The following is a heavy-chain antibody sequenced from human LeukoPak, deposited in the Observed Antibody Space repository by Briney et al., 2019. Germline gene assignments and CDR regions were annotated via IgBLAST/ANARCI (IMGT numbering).Heavy chain of an antibody. CDR3: ARRHDFWSGYPDW. Sequence: GESLKISCKGSGYIFTNYWIGWVRQMPGRGLEWMGITYPGDSDTRYNPSFQGQVTISADKSIRTAYLQWSSLKASDTAMYYCARRHDFWSGYPDWWGQGTLVTVSS. CDR2: TYPGDSDT. V-gene: IGHV5-51*01. D-gene: IGHD3-3*01. J-gene: IGHJ4*02. CDR1: GYIFTNYW.